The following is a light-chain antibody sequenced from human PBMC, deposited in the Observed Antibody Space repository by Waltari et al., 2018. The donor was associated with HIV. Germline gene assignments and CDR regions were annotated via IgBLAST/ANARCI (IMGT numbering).Light chain of an antibody. CDR3: VSYSSSSTPE. V-gene: IGLV2-14*01. Sequence: QSALTQPASMSGSPGQSITISCTGPSSDVNAYNSVSWYQHHPATAPNVIIYEVTRRPSGVSNRFSGSKSGNTASLTISWLLPEDEAEYFCVSYSSSSTPEFGGGTKLTVL. CDR1: SSDVNAYNS. CDR2: EVT. J-gene: IGLJ3*02.